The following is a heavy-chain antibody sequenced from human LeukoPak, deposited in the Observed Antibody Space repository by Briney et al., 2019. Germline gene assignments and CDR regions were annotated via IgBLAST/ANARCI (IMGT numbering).Heavy chain of an antibody. J-gene: IGHJ4*02. CDR1: GYSFTSYW. V-gene: IGHV5-51*01. D-gene: IGHD6-19*01. CDR2: IYPDDSDT. Sequence: GESLKISCKGSGYSFTSYWIGWVRQMPGKGLEWTGIIYPDDSDTRYSPSFQGQVTISADKSISTAYLQWSSLKASDTAMYYCARLRSIAWIEVAGMFDYWGQGTLVTVSS. CDR3: ARLRSIAWIEVAGMFDY.